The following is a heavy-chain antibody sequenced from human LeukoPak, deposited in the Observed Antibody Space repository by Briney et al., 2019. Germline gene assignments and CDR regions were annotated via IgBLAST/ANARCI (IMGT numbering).Heavy chain of an antibody. CDR3: ARDALYCRSTSCYDY. CDR2: ISSSSGTI. J-gene: IGHJ4*02. CDR1: GFTFSSYS. Sequence: PGGSLRLSCAASGFTFSSYSMNWVRQAPGKGLGWVSYISSSSGTIYYADSVKGRFTISRDNAKNSLYLQMNSLRAEDTAVYYCARDALYCRSTSCYDYWGQGTLVTVSS. V-gene: IGHV3-48*04. D-gene: IGHD2-2*01.